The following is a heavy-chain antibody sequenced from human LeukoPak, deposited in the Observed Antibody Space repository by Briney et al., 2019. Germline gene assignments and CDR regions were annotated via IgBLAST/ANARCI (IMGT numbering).Heavy chain of an antibody. Sequence: SQTLSLTCAFSGDSVSSNSAAWNWIRQSPSRGLEWVGSTYYRYKWYEDYAVSGQSRLTINPDTTKSQFPQQLNSVTHEDTAGYYCARDDSSGYYFAGPTYYFDFWGQGTLVPVSS. V-gene: IGHV6-1*01. D-gene: IGHD3-22*01. J-gene: IGHJ4*02. CDR3: ARDDSSGYYFAGPTYYFDF. CDR1: GDSVSSNSAA. CDR2: TYYRYKWYE.